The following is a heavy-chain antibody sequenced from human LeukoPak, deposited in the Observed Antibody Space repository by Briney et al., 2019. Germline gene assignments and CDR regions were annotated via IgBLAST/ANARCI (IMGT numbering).Heavy chain of an antibody. CDR1: GFMFADHG. J-gene: IGHJ4*02. D-gene: IGHD1-26*01. CDR3: ARGEWDLRD. V-gene: IGHV3-20*04. Sequence: GGSLRLSRAASGFMFADHGMTWVRQVPGKGLEWVSGINWNGGSTGYVDSVKGRFTISRDNAKNVLFLQMNNLRAEDTAFYYCARGEWDLRDWGQGTLVIVSS. CDR2: INWNGGST.